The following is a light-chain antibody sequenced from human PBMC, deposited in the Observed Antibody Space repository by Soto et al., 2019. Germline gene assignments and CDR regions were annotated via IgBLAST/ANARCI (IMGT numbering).Light chain of an antibody. CDR1: QSVSSY. CDR3: QQRSNWPPYT. V-gene: IGKV3-11*01. CDR2: DAS. Sequence: EIVLTQSPATLSLSPGERATLSCRASQSVSSYFAWYQQKTGQAPRLLIYDASNRATGIPARFSGSGSGTDFTLPISSLEPEDFAVYYCQQRSNWPPYTFGQGTKLEIK. J-gene: IGKJ2*01.